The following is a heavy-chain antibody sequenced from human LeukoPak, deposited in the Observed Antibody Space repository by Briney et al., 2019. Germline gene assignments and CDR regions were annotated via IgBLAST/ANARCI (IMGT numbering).Heavy chain of an antibody. CDR2: IYHSGST. V-gene: IGHV4-4*02. CDR1: GGSISSSNW. D-gene: IGHD6-19*01. Sequence: SETLSLTCAVSGGSISSSNWWSWVRQPPGKGLEWIGEIYHSGSTNYNPSLKSRVTISVDKSKNQFPLKLSSVTAADTAVYYCARDSSGWYKSYFDYWGQGTLVTVSS. J-gene: IGHJ4*02. CDR3: ARDSSGWYKSYFDY.